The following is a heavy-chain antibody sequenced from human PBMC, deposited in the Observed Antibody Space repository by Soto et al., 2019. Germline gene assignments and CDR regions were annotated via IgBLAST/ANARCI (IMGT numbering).Heavy chain of an antibody. D-gene: IGHD2-15*01. Sequence: GGSLRLSCVASGFTFYSSWMAWVRQAPGKGLEWVADIKKDGSEINYVDSVKGRVTISRDNARNSLYLQMNSLRAEDTVVYYCARDDVLCDGGRCCGVPLDVWGKGTTVTVSS. V-gene: IGHV3-7*01. CDR2: IKKDGSEI. CDR1: GFTFYSSW. J-gene: IGHJ6*04. CDR3: ARDDVLCDGGRCCGVPLDV.